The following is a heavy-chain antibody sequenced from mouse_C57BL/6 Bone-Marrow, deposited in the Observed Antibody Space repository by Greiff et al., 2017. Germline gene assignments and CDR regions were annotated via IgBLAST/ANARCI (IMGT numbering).Heavy chain of an antibody. J-gene: IGHJ4*01. CDR1: GFTFSDYY. CDR2: ISNGGGST. CDR3: ARQTPFYYGYDCYAMDY. Sequence: EVKLLESGGGLVQPGGSLKLSCAASGFTFSDYYMYWVRQTPEKRLEWVAYISNGGGSTYYPDTLKGRFTISRDNSNNTLYLQMSRLKSEDTAMYYCARQTPFYYGYDCYAMDYWGQGTSVTVSS. V-gene: IGHV5-12*01. D-gene: IGHD2-2*01.